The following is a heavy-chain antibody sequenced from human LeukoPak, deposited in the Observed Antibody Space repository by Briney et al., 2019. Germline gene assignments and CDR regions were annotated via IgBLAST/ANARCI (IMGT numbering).Heavy chain of an antibody. V-gene: IGHV4-59*01. J-gene: IGHJ4*02. CDR2: IYYSGST. CDR3: ARFYRDYYDSGGGAFDY. D-gene: IGHD3-22*01. Sequence: SETLSLTCTVSGGSISSYYWSWIRQPPGKGLEWIGYIYYSGSTNYNPSLKSRVTISVDTSKNQFSLKLSSVTAADTAVYYCARFYRDYYDSGGGAFDYWGQGTLVTVSS. CDR1: GGSISSYY.